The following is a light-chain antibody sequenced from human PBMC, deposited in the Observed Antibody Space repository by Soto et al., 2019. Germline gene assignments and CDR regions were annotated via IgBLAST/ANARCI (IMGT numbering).Light chain of an antibody. CDR3: QHYNNWPPYS. V-gene: IGKV3-15*01. CDR1: QDVSTN. J-gene: IGKJ2*03. CDR2: GAS. Sequence: ETVMTQSPDTLSVSPGESATLSCRASQDVSTNLDWFHQKPGQTPRLVLYGASKRATGIPARFSGSGSGRHFTLTISSLQSEDFGVYYCQHYNNWPPYSFGQGTKVEIK.